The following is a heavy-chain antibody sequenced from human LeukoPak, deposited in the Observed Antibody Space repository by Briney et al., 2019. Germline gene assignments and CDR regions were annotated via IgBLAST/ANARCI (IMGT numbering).Heavy chain of an antibody. J-gene: IGHJ4*02. CDR2: SSSSGRAI. CDR3: ARSYDIGPDY. D-gene: IGHD3-9*01. CDR1: GFPFSTYS. V-gene: IGHV3-48*02. Sequence: GGSLRLSCAASGFPFSTYSMHWVRQTPGKGLEWVSYSSSSGRAIYYADSVRGRFTMSRDNAKNSLFLQMDSLRDEDTAVYYCARSYDIGPDYWGQGTLVTVSS.